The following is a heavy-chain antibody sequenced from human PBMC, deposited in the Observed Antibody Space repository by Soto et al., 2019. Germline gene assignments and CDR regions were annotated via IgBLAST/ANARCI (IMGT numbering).Heavy chain of an antibody. J-gene: IGHJ4*02. CDR2: ISAYNGNT. Sequence: ASVKVSCKASGYTFRNFGISWVRQAPGQGLEWMGWISAYNGNTNYAQKLQGRVTMTTDTSTSTAYMELRSLRSDDTAVYYCARDGYSSSWRRGDFDYWGQGTLVTVSS. V-gene: IGHV1-18*01. D-gene: IGHD6-13*01. CDR3: ARDGYSSSWRRGDFDY. CDR1: GYTFRNFG.